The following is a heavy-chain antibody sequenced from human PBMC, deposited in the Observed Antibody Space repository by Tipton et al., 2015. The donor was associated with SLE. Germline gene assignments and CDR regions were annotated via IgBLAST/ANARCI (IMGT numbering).Heavy chain of an antibody. V-gene: IGHV3-23*01. CDR2: VSGSGSETDK. CDR1: GITFTDYA. J-gene: IGHJ6*02. D-gene: IGHD6-6*01. CDR3: AKDQQLVGYYYYGMDV. Sequence: SLRLSCAASGITFTDYAMTWVRQAPGKGLEWVSSVSGSGSETDKYYADSVKGRFTISRDNSKSTSTLYLQMNSLRAEDTAVYYCAKDQQLVGYYYYGMDVWGQGTTVTVSS.